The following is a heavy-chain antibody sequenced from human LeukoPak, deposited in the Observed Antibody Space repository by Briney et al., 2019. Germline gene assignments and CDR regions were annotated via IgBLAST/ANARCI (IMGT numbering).Heavy chain of an antibody. J-gene: IGHJ4*02. V-gene: IGHV3-7*04. CDR1: GFTFSSYW. Sequence: PGGSLRLSCAASGFTFSSYWMSWVRQAPGKGLECVANIKEDGSEEYYVDSVKGRFSISRDNAKNSLYLQMNSLRAEDTAVYYCTRARNGTFDYWGQGTLVTVSS. D-gene: IGHD2-8*01. CDR2: IKEDGSEE. CDR3: TRARNGTFDY.